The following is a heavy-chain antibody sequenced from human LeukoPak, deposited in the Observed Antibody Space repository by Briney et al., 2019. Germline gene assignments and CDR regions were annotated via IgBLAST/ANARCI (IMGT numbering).Heavy chain of an antibody. Sequence: GGSLRLSCAASGFTFTSYAMSWVRQAPGKGLEWVSTISGSGSSTYYADSVKGRFTISRDNSKNTLYLQMNGLRADDTAVYYCAKSAVVTRGLFDYWGQGTLVTVSS. J-gene: IGHJ4*02. CDR2: ISGSGSST. V-gene: IGHV3-23*01. CDR1: GFTFTSYA. CDR3: AKSAVVTRGLFDY. D-gene: IGHD4-23*01.